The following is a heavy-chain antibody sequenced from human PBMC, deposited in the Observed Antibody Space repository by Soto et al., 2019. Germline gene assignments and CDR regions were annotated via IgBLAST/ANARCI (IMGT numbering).Heavy chain of an antibody. J-gene: IGHJ4*02. CDR2: ISSSSSYI. V-gene: IGHV3-21*01. CDR1: GFTFSSYS. D-gene: IGHD1-7*01. Sequence: EVQLVESGGGLVKPGGSLRLSCAASGFTFSSYSMNWVRQAPGKGLEWVSSISSSSSYIYYADSVKGRFTISRDNAKNSLYLQMNSLRAEDTAVYYCARGPSLTAKLSDFDYWGQGTLVTVSS. CDR3: ARGPSLTAKLSDFDY.